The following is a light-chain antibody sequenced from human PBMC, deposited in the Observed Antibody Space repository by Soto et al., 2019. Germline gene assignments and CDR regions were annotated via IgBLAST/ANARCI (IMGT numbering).Light chain of an antibody. V-gene: IGKV1-5*03. Sequence: DIQMTQSPSTLSASVGERVTITCRASQSISTWLAWYQQEPGKAPKLLIHKASSLQSGVPSRFSGSGSGTDFTLIISSLHPDDFATYYCQQYNSYSPTFGQGTKVDIK. CDR1: QSISTW. CDR2: KAS. J-gene: IGKJ1*01. CDR3: QQYNSYSPT.